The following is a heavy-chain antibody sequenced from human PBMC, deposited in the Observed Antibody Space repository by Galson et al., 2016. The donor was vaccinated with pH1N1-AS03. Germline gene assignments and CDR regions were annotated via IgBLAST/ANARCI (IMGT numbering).Heavy chain of an antibody. CDR3: AKVYSKYSYGLEHLDY. CDR2: ISSDGSVK. D-gene: IGHD3-16*01. V-gene: IGHV3-30*18. Sequence: SLRLSCATSRFTFSDYGMNWVRQAPGKGLEWVAGISSDGSVKNYRDSVKGRFTISRVNSKNTLFLQMSSLRPEDTAVYYCAKVYSKYSYGLEHLDYWGQGTLVTVSS. J-gene: IGHJ4*02. CDR1: RFTFSDYG.